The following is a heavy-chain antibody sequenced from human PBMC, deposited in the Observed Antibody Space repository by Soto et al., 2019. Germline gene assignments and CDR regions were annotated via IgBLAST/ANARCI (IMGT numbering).Heavy chain of an antibody. V-gene: IGHV3-21*01. CDR1: GFAFSTYT. Sequence: EVQLVESGGGLVEPGGSLRLSCAASGFAFSTYTMNWVRQAPGKGLEWVSAITGSSTYIYYADSVKGRVTISRDNAKNSLFLQMSSLRAEDTAVYYCAREARQHWNGYYQYDYWGQGTLVTVSS. D-gene: IGHD3-3*01. CDR3: AREARQHWNGYYQYDY. J-gene: IGHJ4*02. CDR2: ITGSSTYI.